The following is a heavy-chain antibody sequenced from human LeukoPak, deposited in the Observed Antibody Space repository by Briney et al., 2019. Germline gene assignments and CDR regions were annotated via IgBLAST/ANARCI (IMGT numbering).Heavy chain of an antibody. CDR3: ARGFRGGSPQH. D-gene: IGHD1-26*01. V-gene: IGHV3-21*01. CDR1: GFTFSSYS. Sequence: GGSLRLSCAASGFTFSSYSMNWVRQAPGKGLEWVSSISSSSSYIYYADSVKGRFTISRDNARNSLYLQMNSLRAEDTAVYYCARGFRGGSPQHWGQGTLVTVSS. J-gene: IGHJ1*01. CDR2: ISSSSSYI.